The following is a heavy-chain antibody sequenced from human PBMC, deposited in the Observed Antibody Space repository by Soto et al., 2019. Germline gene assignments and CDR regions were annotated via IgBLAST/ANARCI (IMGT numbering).Heavy chain of an antibody. CDR2: ISYDGSNK. D-gene: IGHD3-10*01. Sequence: PGGSLRLSCAASGFTFSSYGMHWVRQAPGKGLEWVAVISYDGSNKYYADSVKGRFTISRDNSKNTLYLQMNSLRAEDTAVYYCAKDQSYYGSGSYRPSYYYYYGMDVWGQGTPVTVSS. J-gene: IGHJ6*02. CDR3: AKDQSYYGSGSYRPSYYYYYGMDV. V-gene: IGHV3-30*18. CDR1: GFTFSSYG.